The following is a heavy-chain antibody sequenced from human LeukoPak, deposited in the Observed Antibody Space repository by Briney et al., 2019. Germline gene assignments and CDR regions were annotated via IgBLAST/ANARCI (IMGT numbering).Heavy chain of an antibody. J-gene: IGHJ4*02. Sequence: GSSVKVSCKASGGTFSSYAISWVRQARGQRLEWMGRIIPILGIANYAQKFQGRVTITADKSTSTAYMELSCLRSEDTAVYYWARDGVVGATTIRPFDYWGEGTLVTVSS. CDR3: ARDGVVGATTIRPFDY. V-gene: IGHV1-69*04. D-gene: IGHD1-26*01. CDR2: IIPILGIA. CDR1: GGTFSSYA.